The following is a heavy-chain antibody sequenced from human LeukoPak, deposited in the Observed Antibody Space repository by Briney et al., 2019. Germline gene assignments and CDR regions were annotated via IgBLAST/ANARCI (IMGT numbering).Heavy chain of an antibody. CDR2: IYYSGST. J-gene: IGHJ4*02. D-gene: IGHD6-19*01. CDR3: AREGGLGFYSSGWYYFDY. CDR1: GGSISSYY. V-gene: IGHV4-59*01. Sequence: ASETLSLICTVSGGSISSYYWSWIRQPPGKGLEWIGYIYYSGSTNYNPSLKSRVTISVDTSKNQFSLKLSSVTAADTAVYCCAREGGLGFYSSGWYYFDYWGQETLVTVSS.